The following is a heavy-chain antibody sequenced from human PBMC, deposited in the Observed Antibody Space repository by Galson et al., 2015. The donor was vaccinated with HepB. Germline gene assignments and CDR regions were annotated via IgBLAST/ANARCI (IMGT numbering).Heavy chain of an antibody. D-gene: IGHD3-22*01. Sequence: WVRQAPGKGLEWVGRIKSKTDGGTTDYAAPVKGRFTISRDDSKNTLYLQMNSLKTEDTAVHYCTTDPVVVITLSYWGQGTLVTVSS. CDR2: IKSKTDGGTT. J-gene: IGHJ4*02. CDR3: TTDPVVVITLSY. V-gene: IGHV3-15*07.